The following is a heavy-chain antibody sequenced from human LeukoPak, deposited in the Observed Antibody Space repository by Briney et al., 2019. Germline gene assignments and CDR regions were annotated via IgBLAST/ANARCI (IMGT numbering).Heavy chain of an antibody. CDR2: ISSSSSYI. Sequence: GGSLRLSCAASGFTFSSYSMTWVRQAPGKGLEWVSSISSSSSYIYYADSVKGRFTISRDNAKNSLYLQMNSLRAEDTAVYYCARVEEDPKYSHSWGADYWGQGTLVTVSS. CDR1: GFTFSSYS. CDR3: ARVEEDPKYSHSWGADY. D-gene: IGHD6-13*01. J-gene: IGHJ4*02. V-gene: IGHV3-21*01.